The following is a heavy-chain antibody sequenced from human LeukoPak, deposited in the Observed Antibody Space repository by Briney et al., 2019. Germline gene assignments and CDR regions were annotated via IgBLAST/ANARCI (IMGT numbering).Heavy chain of an antibody. CDR1: GGTFSSYA. CDR3: AKAGPVATFDY. CDR2: IIPILGIA. V-gene: IGHV1-69*04. D-gene: IGHD2-15*01. J-gene: IGHJ4*02. Sequence: VASVKVSCKASGGTFSSYAISWVRQAPGQGLEWMGRIIPILGIANYAQKFQGRVTITADKSTSTAYMGLSSLRSEDTAVYYCAKAGPVATFDYWGQGTLVTVSS.